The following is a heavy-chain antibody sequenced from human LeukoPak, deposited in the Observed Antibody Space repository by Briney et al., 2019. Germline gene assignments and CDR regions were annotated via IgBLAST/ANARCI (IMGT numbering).Heavy chain of an antibody. D-gene: IGHD6-13*01. CDR2: ISGSFGST. CDR1: GFTFSSYA. J-gene: IGHJ4*02. Sequence: PGGSLRLSCAASGFTFSSYAMSWVRQAPGKGLEWVSAISGSFGSTYYADSVKGRFTISRDNSKNTVYLQLNSLRAGDTAIYYCTKDRRGPAAGTWYFDSWGQGTLVTVSS. CDR3: TKDRRGPAAGTWYFDS. V-gene: IGHV3-23*01.